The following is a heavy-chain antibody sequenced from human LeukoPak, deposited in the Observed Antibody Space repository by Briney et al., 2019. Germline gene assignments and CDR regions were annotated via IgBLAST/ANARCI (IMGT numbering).Heavy chain of an antibody. Sequence: GGSLRLSCAASGFTFSSYEMNWVRQAPGKGLEWVSSISSSSSYIYYADSVKGRFTISRDNAKNSLYLQMNSLRAEDTAVYYCASSGSDRDSWFDPWGQGTLVTVSS. D-gene: IGHD1-26*01. J-gene: IGHJ5*02. CDR1: GFTFSSYE. CDR2: ISSSSSYI. V-gene: IGHV3-21*01. CDR3: ASSGSDRDSWFDP.